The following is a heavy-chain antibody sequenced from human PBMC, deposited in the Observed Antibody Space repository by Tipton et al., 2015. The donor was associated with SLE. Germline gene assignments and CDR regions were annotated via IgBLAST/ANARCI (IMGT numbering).Heavy chain of an antibody. J-gene: IGHJ3*02. CDR2: ISGSGGST. V-gene: IGHV3-23*01. D-gene: IGHD2-15*01. CDR3: AKVSTILGYCSGGNCYPDAFVI. CDR1: GFTFSPYA. Sequence: SLRLSCAASGFTFSPYALSWVRQAPGMGLGWVSAISGSGGSTYYADSVKGRFTISRDNSKNTLHLQLNSLRAEDTAVYYCAKVSTILGYCSGGNCYPDAFVIWRQRETLTGCS.